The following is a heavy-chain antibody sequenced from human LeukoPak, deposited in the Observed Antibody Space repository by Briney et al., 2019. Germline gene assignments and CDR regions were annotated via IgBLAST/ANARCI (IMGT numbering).Heavy chain of an antibody. CDR1: GGSISSGDYY. Sequence: PSETLSLTCTVSGGSISSGDYYWSWIRQPPGKGLEWIGYIYYSGSTYYNPSLKSRVTISVDTSKNQFSLKLSSVTAADTAVYYCASNPYYYDSSGYPVPYWGQGTLVTVSS. V-gene: IGHV4-30-4*01. CDR2: IYYSGST. D-gene: IGHD3-22*01. CDR3: ASNPYYYDSSGYPVPY. J-gene: IGHJ4*02.